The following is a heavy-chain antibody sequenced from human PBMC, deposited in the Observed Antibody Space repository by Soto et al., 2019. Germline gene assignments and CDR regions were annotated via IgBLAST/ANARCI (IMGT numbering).Heavy chain of an antibody. CDR1: GFTFSSYA. Sequence: EVQLLESGGGLVQPGGSLSLSCAASGFTFSSYAMSWVRQAPGKGLEWVSAISGSGGSTYYADSVKGRFTISRDNSKNTLYLQMNSMRAEDTAVYYCAKGDTAMAYYYYYGMDVWGQGTTVTVSS. J-gene: IGHJ6*02. D-gene: IGHD5-18*01. CDR3: AKGDTAMAYYYYYGMDV. CDR2: ISGSGGST. V-gene: IGHV3-23*01.